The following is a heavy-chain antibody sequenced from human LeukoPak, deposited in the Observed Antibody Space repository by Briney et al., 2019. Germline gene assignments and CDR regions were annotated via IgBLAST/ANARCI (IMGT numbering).Heavy chain of an antibody. D-gene: IGHD6-19*01. CDR2: IYHSGST. V-gene: IGHV4-4*02. J-gene: IGHJ6*04. CDR1: GGSISSSNW. Sequence: PSETLSLTCAVSGGSISSSNWWSWVRQPPGKGLEWIGEIYHSGSTNYNPSLKSRVTISVDKSKNQFSLKLSSVTAADTAVYYCARTRGQWLLCGMDVWGKGTTVTVSS. CDR3: ARTRGQWLLCGMDV.